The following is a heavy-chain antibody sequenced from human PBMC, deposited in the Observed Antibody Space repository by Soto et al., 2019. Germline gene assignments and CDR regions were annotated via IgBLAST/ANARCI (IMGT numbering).Heavy chain of an antibody. Sequence: SVKVSCKASGFTFTSSAMQWVRQARGQRLEWIGWIVVGSGNTNYAQKFQERVTITRDMSTSTAYMELSSLRSEDTAVYYCAADSRYCSSTSCYPYSYYYMDVWGKGTTVTVSS. CDR2: IVVGSGNT. V-gene: IGHV1-58*02. CDR3: AADSRYCSSTSCYPYSYYYMDV. CDR1: GFTFTSSA. D-gene: IGHD2-2*01. J-gene: IGHJ6*03.